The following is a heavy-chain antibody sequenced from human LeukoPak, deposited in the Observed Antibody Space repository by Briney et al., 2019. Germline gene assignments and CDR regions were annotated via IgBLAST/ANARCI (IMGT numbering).Heavy chain of an antibody. Sequence: GSLRLSCAASGFTFSSYEMNWVRQAPGKGLEWIGTIYYSGSTYYNPSLKSRLTISVDTSKNQFSLKLSSVTAADTAVYYCARVPRDQVGPPDPWGQGTLVTVSS. J-gene: IGHJ5*02. D-gene: IGHD5-24*01. CDR3: ARVPRDQVGPPDP. CDR2: IYYSGST. V-gene: IGHV4-59*05. CDR1: GFTFSSYE.